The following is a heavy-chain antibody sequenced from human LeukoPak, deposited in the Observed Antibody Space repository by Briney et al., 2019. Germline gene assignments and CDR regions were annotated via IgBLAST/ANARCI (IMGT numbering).Heavy chain of an antibody. Sequence: PGGSLRLSSADPLFSPSAPTTCAGCQAPGKGLVWVSRIYSGGTRVTYADAVRGRFTPTRDTAENTRYMQMNSLRAEDTGVYHFLRDTGDGHYGALDYWGQGTLVTVSS. V-gene: IGHV3-74*01. CDR2: IYSGGTRV. CDR3: LRDTGDGHYGALDY. J-gene: IGHJ4*02. CDR1: FSPSAPTT. D-gene: IGHD4/OR15-4a*01.